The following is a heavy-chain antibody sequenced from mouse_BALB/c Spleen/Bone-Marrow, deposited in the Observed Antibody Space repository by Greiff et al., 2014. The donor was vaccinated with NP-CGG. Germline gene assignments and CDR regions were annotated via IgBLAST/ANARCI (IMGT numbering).Heavy chain of an antibody. CDR2: ISSGGGST. CDR3: ARTTPYAMDY. Sequence: EVKLMGSGGGLVKPGGSLKLSCAASGFAFSSYDMSWVRQTPEKRLEWVAYISSGGGSTYYPDTVKGRFTISRDNAKNTLYLQMSSLKSEDTAMYYCARTTPYAMDYWGQGTSVTVSS. J-gene: IGHJ4*01. CDR1: GFAFSSYD. V-gene: IGHV5-12-1*01. D-gene: IGHD5-5*01.